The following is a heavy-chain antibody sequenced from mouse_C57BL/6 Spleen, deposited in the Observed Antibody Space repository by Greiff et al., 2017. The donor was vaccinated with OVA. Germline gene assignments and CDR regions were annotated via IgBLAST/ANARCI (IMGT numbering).Heavy chain of an antibody. Sequence: EVMLVESEGGLVQPGSSMKLSCTASGFTFSDYYMAWVRQVPEKGLEWVANINYDGSSTYYLDSLKSRFIISRDNAKNILYLQMSSLKSEDTATYYCAREGGTGAMDYWGQGTSVTVSS. CDR1: GFTFSDYY. D-gene: IGHD4-1*01. V-gene: IGHV5-16*01. CDR3: AREGGTGAMDY. CDR2: INYDGSST. J-gene: IGHJ4*01.